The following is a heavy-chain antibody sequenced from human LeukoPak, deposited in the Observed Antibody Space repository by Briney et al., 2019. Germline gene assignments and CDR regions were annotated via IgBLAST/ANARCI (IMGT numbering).Heavy chain of an antibody. V-gene: IGHV3-23*01. CDR3: AKKRDSAGSNDY. J-gene: IGHJ4*02. CDR1: GLTFSRHV. Sequence: GGSLRLSCAASGLTFSRHVMSWVRQAPGKGLEWVSGISMSGETTYYADSLKGRFTISRDNSKNTLYLQMNSLRAEDTAVYYCAKKRDSAGSNDYWGQGTLVTVSS. D-gene: IGHD2-15*01. CDR2: ISMSGETT.